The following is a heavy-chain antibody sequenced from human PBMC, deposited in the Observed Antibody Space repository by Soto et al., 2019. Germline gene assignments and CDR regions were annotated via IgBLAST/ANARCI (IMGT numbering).Heavy chain of an antibody. CDR1: GGSISSYY. D-gene: IGHD3-9*01. CDR3: ARSQRGYFDWLLPI. Sequence: SETLSLTCTVSGGSISSYYWSWIRQPPGKGLEWIGYIYYSGSTNYNPSLKSRVTISVDTSKNQFSLKLSSVTAADTAVYCCARSQRGYFDWLLPIWGQGTLVTVSS. V-gene: IGHV4-59*01. J-gene: IGHJ4*02. CDR2: IYYSGST.